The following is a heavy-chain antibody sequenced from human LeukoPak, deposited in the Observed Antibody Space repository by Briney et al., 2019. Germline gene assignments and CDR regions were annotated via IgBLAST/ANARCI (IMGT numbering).Heavy chain of an antibody. CDR1: GFTLGDYA. V-gene: IGHV3-7*01. CDR3: GKDVYRSTGYYSVSSYYYGMDV. J-gene: IGHJ6*02. Sequence: PGGSLRLSCAASGFTLGDYAMHWVRQAPGKGLEWVANIKQDGSEKYYVNSVKGRFTISRDNAKNSLYLQMNSLRAEDTAVYYCGKDVYRSTGYYSVSSYYYGMDVWGQGTTVTVSS. D-gene: IGHD3-9*01. CDR2: IKQDGSEK.